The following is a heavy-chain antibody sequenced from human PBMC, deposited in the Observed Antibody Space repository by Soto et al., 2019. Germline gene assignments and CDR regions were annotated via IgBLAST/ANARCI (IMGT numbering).Heavy chain of an antibody. D-gene: IGHD5-18*01. V-gene: IGHV1-69*05. CDR3: ARGVDTAMVTGAFDI. J-gene: IGHJ3*02. CDR1: GYTFTGYG. CDR2: IIPIFGKA. Sequence: SVKVSCKPSGYTFTGYGISWVRQAPGQGLEWMGWIIPIFGKANYAQKFQGRVTITTDKSTSTAYMELSSLRSEDTAVYYCARGVDTAMVTGAFDIWGQGTMVTVSS.